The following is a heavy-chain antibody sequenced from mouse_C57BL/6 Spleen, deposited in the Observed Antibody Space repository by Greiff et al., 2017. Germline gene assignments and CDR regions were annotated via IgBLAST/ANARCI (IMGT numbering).Heavy chain of an antibody. CDR2: INPSTGGT. CDR1: GYSFTGYY. J-gene: IGHJ2*01. Sequence: EVQLQQSGPELVKPGASVKISCKASGYSFTGYYMNWVKQSPEKSLEWIGEINPSTGGTTYNQKFKAKATLTVDKSSSTAYMQLKSLTSEDSAVDYCARLGNYFDYWGQGTTLTVSS. CDR3: ARLGNYFDY. V-gene: IGHV1-42*01. D-gene: IGHD4-1*01.